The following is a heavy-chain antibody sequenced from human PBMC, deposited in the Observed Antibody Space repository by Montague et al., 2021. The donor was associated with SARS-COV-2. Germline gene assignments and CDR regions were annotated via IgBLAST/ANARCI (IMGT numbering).Heavy chain of an antibody. CDR3: ARESGSGSYLVY. V-gene: IGHV4-39*01. CDR2: IYYSGST. J-gene: IGHJ4*02. CDR1: GGSISSSSYY. D-gene: IGHD3-10*01. Sequence: SETLSLTCTVSGGSISSSSYYWGWIRQPPEKGLEWIGSIYYSGSTYYNPSLKSRVTISVDTSKSQFSLKLSSVTAADTAVYYCARESGSGSYLVYWGQGTLVTVSS.